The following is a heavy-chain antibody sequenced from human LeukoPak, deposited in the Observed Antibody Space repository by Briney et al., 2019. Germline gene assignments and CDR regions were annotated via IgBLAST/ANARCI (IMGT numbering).Heavy chain of an antibody. D-gene: IGHD5-24*01. J-gene: IGHJ4*02. CDR2: IYYTGST. CDR1: GGSMSSYY. CDR3: ARGRGDAYNLARIDY. V-gene: IGHV4-59*01. Sequence: SETLSLTCTVSGGSMSSYYWSWIRQPPGKGLEWIGYIYYTGSTNCNPSLKSRVTISVDTSKNQFSLKLSSVTAADTAVYFCARGRGDAYNLARIDYWGQGTLVTVSS.